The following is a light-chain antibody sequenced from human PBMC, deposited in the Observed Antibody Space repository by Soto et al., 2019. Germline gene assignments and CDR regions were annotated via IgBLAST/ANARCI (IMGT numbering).Light chain of an antibody. Sequence: QSALTLPPSASGSPGQSVTISCTGTSGDVGAYNYVSWYQQHPGKAPKLMIYEVTKRPSGVPDRFSGSKSGATASLTVSGLQAEDEADYYCSSYAGSKTFIFGGGTKLTVL. CDR1: SGDVGAYNY. CDR2: EVT. J-gene: IGLJ2*01. V-gene: IGLV2-8*01. CDR3: SSYAGSKTFI.